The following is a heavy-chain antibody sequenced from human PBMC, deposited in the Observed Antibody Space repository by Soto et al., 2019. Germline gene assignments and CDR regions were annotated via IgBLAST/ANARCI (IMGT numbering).Heavy chain of an antibody. V-gene: IGHV4-39*01. D-gene: IGHD3-3*01. CDR2: VHSTGGT. CDR3: AKLEDASRFGGLDI. CDR1: GGSINSSGYF. Sequence: PSETLSLTCTVSGGSINSSGYFWDWIRQPPGKGLEWIGTVHSTGGTYYSPSLRSRVTISVDTSKNLFSLNMISASATDTAVYFCAKLEDASRFGGLDIWGQGTAVTFSS. J-gene: IGHJ6*02.